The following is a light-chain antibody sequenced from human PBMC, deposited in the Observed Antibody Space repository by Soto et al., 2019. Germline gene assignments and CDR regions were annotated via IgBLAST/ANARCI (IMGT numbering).Light chain of an antibody. V-gene: IGKV3-20*01. CDR1: RIIGHNY. CDR2: ATS. Sequence: DNVMAQSPDTLSVSPWDRATLSCMASRIIGHNYLAWYQQKPGQPPRLLIYATSTRATGIPDRFSGSGSVTNFTLTISRLEPEDFAVYYCQQFGISPWTFGQGTKVDIK. CDR3: QQFGISPWT. J-gene: IGKJ1*01.